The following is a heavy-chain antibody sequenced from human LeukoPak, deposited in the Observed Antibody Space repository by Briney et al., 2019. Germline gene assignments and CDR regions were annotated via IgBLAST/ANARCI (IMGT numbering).Heavy chain of an antibody. J-gene: IGHJ2*01. V-gene: IGHV1-69*06. CDR1: GGTFSSYA. Sequence: SVKVSCKASGGTFSSYAISWVRQAPGQGLEWMGGIIPIFGTANYAQKFQGRVTITADKSTSTAYMELSSLRSEDTAVYCCTSHRDGGSSYWYFDLWGRGTLVTVSS. CDR2: IIPIFGTA. CDR3: TSHRDGGSSYWYFDL. D-gene: IGHD4-23*01.